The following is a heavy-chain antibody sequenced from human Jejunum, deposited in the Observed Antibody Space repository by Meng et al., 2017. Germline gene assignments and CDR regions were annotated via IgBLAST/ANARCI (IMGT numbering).Heavy chain of an antibody. CDR1: GFTLSTYW. Sequence: GESLKTSCAASGFTLSTYWMHWVRQAPGKGLVWVSRINGDGSTTSYADSVKGRFTISRDNAKNTLYLQMNSLRVEDTAVYYCGRRNTITVSGRVSWYFDLWGRGTLVTVSS. CDR2: INGDGSTT. V-gene: IGHV3-74*01. D-gene: IGHD6-19*01. J-gene: IGHJ2*01. CDR3: GRRNTITVSGRVSWYFDL.